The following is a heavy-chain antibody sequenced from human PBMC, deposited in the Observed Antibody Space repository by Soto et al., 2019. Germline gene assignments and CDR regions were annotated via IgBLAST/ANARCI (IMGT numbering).Heavy chain of an antibody. CDR1: GYSFTSYW. D-gene: IGHD6-13*01. J-gene: IGHJ4*02. CDR2: IDPSDSYT. Sequence: PGESLKISCKGSGYSFTSYWISWVRQMPGKGLEWMGRIDPSDSYTNYSPSFQGHVTISADKSISTAYLQWSSLKASDTAMYYCARVYSSSWYDGMDFDYWGQGTLVTAPQ. V-gene: IGHV5-10-1*01. CDR3: ARVYSSSWYDGMDFDY.